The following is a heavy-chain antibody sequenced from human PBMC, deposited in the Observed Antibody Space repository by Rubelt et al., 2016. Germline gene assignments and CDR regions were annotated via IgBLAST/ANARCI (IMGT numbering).Heavy chain of an antibody. D-gene: IGHD3-22*01. CDR3: ARAYYYDVDLQDFYFDN. V-gene: IGHV4-59*01. J-gene: IGHJ4*02. Sequence: KGLEWIGYIYYSGRINYNPSLKSRVTISVDTSKNQVSLKLSSVTAADTAVYYCARAYYYDVDLQDFYFDNWGQGTLVTVSS. CDR2: IYYSGRI.